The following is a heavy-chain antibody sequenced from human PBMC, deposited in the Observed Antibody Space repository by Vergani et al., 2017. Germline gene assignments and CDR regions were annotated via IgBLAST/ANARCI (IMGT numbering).Heavy chain of an antibody. CDR2: IYYSGST. V-gene: IGHV4-59*08. CDR1: GGSISSYY. D-gene: IGHD3-10*01. Sequence: QVQLQESGPGLVKPSETLSLTCTVSGGSISSYYWSWIRQPPGKGLEWIGYIYYSGSTNYNPSLKSRVTISVATSKNQFSLKLSSVTAADTAVYYCARSYGSGSGNDYWGQGTLVTVSS. CDR3: ARSYGSGSGNDY. J-gene: IGHJ4*02.